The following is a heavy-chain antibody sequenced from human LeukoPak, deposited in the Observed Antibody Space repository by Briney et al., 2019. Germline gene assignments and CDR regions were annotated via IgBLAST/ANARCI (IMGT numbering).Heavy chain of an antibody. Sequence: SETLSLTCTVSGGSISSSSYYWGWIRQPPGKGLEWIGSIYYSGGTYYNPSLKSRVTISVDTSKNQFSLKLSSVTAADTAVYYCARHVAGYSSGWYFDYWGQGTLVTVSS. V-gene: IGHV4-39*01. CDR3: ARHVAGYSSGWYFDY. CDR1: GGSISSSSYY. J-gene: IGHJ4*02. D-gene: IGHD6-19*01. CDR2: IYYSGGT.